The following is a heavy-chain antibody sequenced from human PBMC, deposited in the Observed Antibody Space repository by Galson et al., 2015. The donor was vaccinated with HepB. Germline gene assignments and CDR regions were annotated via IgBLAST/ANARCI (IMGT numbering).Heavy chain of an antibody. V-gene: IGHV1-24*01. Sequence: SVKVSCKVSGYTLTELSMHWVRQAPGKGLEWMGGFDPEDGETIYAQKFQGRVTMTEDTSTDTAYMELSSLRSEDTAVYYCATEGGYCSGGSCWGWFDPWGQGTLVTVSS. D-gene: IGHD2-15*01. CDR2: FDPEDGET. CDR3: ATEGGYCSGGSCWGWFDP. CDR1: GYTLTELS. J-gene: IGHJ5*02.